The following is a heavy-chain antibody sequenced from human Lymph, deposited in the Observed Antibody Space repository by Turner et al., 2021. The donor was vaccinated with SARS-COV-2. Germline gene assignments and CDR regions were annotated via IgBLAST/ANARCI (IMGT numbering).Heavy chain of an antibody. J-gene: IGHJ6*02. V-gene: IGHV4-34*01. CDR3: ARVVIAVAGTYSIQVYYYYGMDV. CDR2: INHSGST. Sequence: QVQLQQWGAGLLQPSETLSLTCAVDGGSFSDYYWSWIRQPPGKGLEWMGEINHSGSTNYNPSLKSRVTISVDTSKNQFSLKLNSVTAADTAVYYCARVVIAVAGTYSIQVYYYYGMDVWGQGTTVTVSS. CDR1: GGSFSDYY. D-gene: IGHD6-19*01.